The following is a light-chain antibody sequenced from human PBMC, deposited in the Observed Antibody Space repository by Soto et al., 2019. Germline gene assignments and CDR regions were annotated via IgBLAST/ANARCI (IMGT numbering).Light chain of an antibody. CDR1: SSSIGAGYE. CDR3: QSYDTRLTAYV. V-gene: IGLV1-40*01. CDR2: GNG. Sequence: QSVLTQPPSVSGAPGQRVTISCSGTSSSIGAGYEVHWYHQLPGTAPKLVVSGNGNRPSGVPDRLSASKSGTSASLAIPGLQAEDEGHYYCQSYDTRLTAYVFGTGTKATVL. J-gene: IGLJ1*01.